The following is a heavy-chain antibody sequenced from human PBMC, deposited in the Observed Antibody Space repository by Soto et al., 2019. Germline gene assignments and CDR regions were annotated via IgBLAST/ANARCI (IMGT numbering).Heavy chain of an antibody. CDR2: TRSKVNNYAT. V-gene: IGHV3-73*01. Sequence: GGSRRLSCAASGFTFSDAAIHWVRQASGKGLEWVGRTRSKVNNYATAYAASVKGRFTISRDESKNTAYLQMNSLKTEDTAVYYCTRHLVDYWGQGT. J-gene: IGHJ4*02. CDR3: TRHLVDY. D-gene: IGHD2-15*01. CDR1: GFTFSDAA.